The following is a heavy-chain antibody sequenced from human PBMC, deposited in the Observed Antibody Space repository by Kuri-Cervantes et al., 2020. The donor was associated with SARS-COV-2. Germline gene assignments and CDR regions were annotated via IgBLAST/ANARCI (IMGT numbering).Heavy chain of an antibody. CDR1: GGSISSYY. CDR3: ARNGEIISSSSYFDY. Sequence: ESLKISCTVSGGSISSYYWSWIRQPPGKGLEWIGYIYYSGSTNYNPSLKSRVTISVDTSKNQFSLKLSSVTAADTAIYYCARNGEIISSSSYFDYWGRGTLVTVSS. CDR2: IYYSGST. J-gene: IGHJ4*02. D-gene: IGHD6-6*01. V-gene: IGHV4-59*12.